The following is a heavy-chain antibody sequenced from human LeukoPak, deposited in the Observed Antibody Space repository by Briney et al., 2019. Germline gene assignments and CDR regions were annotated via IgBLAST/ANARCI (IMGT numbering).Heavy chain of an antibody. D-gene: IGHD5-18*01. V-gene: IGHV3-23*01. CDR3: AKDTASSWWYFDL. Sequence: LSGGSLRLSCAASGFTFSSYAMSWVRQAPGKGLEWVSAIGGSGSTTYYADSVKGRFTISRDNSKNTLYLQMNSLRAEDTAVYYCAKDTASSWWYFDLWGRGTLVTVSS. CDR1: GFTFSSYA. CDR2: IGGSGSTT. J-gene: IGHJ2*01.